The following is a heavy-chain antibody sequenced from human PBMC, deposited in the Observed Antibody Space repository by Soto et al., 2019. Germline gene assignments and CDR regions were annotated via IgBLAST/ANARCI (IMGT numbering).Heavy chain of an antibody. J-gene: IGHJ4*02. D-gene: IGHD6-13*01. CDR1: GGSFSGYY. V-gene: IGHV4-34*01. Sequence: QVQLQQWGAGLLKPSETLSLTCAVYGGSFSGYYWSWIRQPPGKGLEWIGEINHSGSTNYNPSLKSRVTLSVDTSKNQFSLKLSSVTAADTAVYYCARGGAAARTSGYFDYWGQATLVTVSS. CDR3: ARGGAAARTSGYFDY. CDR2: INHSGST.